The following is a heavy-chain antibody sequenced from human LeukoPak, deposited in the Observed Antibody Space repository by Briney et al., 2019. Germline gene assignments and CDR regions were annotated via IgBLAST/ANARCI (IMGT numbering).Heavy chain of an antibody. D-gene: IGHD1-26*01. CDR1: GFTFGSYS. J-gene: IGHJ4*02. Sequence: GGSLRLSCAASGFTFGSYSMTWVRQAPGKGLEWVANIKQDGSETYYVDSVKGRFTISRDNAENSLYLQMNSLRAEDTAVYYCARDKTVGPTLLDYWGQGTLVTVSS. CDR2: IKQDGSET. CDR3: ARDKTVGPTLLDY. V-gene: IGHV3-7*01.